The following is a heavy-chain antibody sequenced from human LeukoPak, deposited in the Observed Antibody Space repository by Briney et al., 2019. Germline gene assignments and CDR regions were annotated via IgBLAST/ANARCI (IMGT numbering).Heavy chain of an antibody. CDR1: GFTFGSSG. V-gene: IGHV3-21*01. CDR3: ARVVTVAWSERRPGYYYMDV. Sequence: GGSLRLSCAASGFTFGSSGMNWVRQAPGKGLERVSSISSSGSYIYYAGSVRGRFTISRDNAKNSLYLQMNSLRAEDTAVYFCARVVTVAWSERRPGYYYMDVWGKGTTVTVSS. D-gene: IGHD6-19*01. J-gene: IGHJ6*03. CDR2: ISSSGSYI.